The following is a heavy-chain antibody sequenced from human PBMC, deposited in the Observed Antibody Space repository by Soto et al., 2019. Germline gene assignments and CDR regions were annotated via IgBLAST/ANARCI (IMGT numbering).Heavy chain of an antibody. D-gene: IGHD6-13*01. Sequence: PSETLSLSCAASGFTFSSYAMSWVRQAPGKGLEWVSAISGSGGSTYYADSVKGRFTISRDNSKNTLYLQMNSLRAEDTAVYYCAKGRGYSSSWGDAFDIWGQGTMVTVSS. CDR2: ISGSGGST. J-gene: IGHJ3*02. CDR3: AKGRGYSSSWGDAFDI. CDR1: GFTFSSYA. V-gene: IGHV3-23*01.